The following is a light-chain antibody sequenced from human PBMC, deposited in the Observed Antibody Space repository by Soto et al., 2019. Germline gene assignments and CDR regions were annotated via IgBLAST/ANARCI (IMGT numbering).Light chain of an antibody. CDR2: LNT. Sequence: VLAQPPSASGTPGQRVIISCSGGSSNIGRNPVNWYQKFPGTAPKLLISLNTQRPSGVPDRFSGSKSGTSASLAISGLRSEDEADYYCAAWDDNVYVFGTGTKVTVL. V-gene: IGLV1-44*01. J-gene: IGLJ1*01. CDR1: SSNIGRNP. CDR3: AAWDDNVYV.